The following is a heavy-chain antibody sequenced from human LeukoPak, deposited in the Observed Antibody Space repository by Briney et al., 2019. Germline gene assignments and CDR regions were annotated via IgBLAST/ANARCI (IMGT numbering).Heavy chain of an antibody. CDR2: IYPGDSDT. J-gene: IGHJ5*02. V-gene: IGHV5-51*01. Sequence: PGESLKISCKGSGYSFTSYWIGWVRQMPGKGLEWMGIIYPGDSDTRYSPSFQGQVTISADKSISTAYLQWSSLKASDTAMYYCARHPHTLVRGWPLGWFDPWGQGTLVTVSS. CDR1: GYSFTSYW. CDR3: ARHPHTLVRGWPLGWFDP. D-gene: IGHD3-10*01.